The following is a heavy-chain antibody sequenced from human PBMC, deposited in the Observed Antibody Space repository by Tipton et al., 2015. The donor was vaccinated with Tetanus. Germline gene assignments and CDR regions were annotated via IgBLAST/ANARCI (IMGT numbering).Heavy chain of an antibody. CDR3: ARHVTVTTNSDAFDI. D-gene: IGHD4-17*01. J-gene: IGHJ3*02. CDR1: GYSFTSYW. CDR2: IYPGDSDT. V-gene: IGHV5-51*01. Sequence: VQLVQSGAEVKKPGESLKISCKGSGYSFTSYWIGWVRQMPGKGLEWMGIIYPGDSDTRYSPSFQGRVTISADKSISTAYLQWSSLKASDTAMYYCARHVTVTTNSDAFDIWGQGTMVTVSS.